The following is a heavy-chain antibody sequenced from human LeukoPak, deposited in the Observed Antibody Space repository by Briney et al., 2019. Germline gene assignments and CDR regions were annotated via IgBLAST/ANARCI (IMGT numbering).Heavy chain of an antibody. V-gene: IGHV1-2*02. Sequence: ASVKVSCKASGYTFTGYYMHWVRQAPGQGLAWMGWINPNSGGTNYAQKFQGRVTMTRDTSISTAYMELSRLRSDDTAVYYCARDPTYYDSSGYFDYWGQGTLVTVSS. CDR1: GYTFTGYY. J-gene: IGHJ4*02. CDR3: ARDPTYYDSSGYFDY. CDR2: INPNSGGT. D-gene: IGHD3-22*01.